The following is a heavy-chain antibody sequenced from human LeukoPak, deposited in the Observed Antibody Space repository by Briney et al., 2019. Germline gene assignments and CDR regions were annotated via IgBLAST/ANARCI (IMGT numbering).Heavy chain of an antibody. CDR3: ARDFRKQQLVPESELGNYYYYGMDV. V-gene: IGHV3-7*01. D-gene: IGHD6-13*01. Sequence: GGSLRLSCTASGFTFSNFWMGWVRQAPGKGLEWVANIKQDETEKFYLGSVKGRFTISRDNAKNSLYLQMNSLRAEDTAVYYCARDFRKQQLVPESELGNYYYYGMDVWGQGTTVTVSS. CDR2: IKQDETEK. J-gene: IGHJ6*02. CDR1: GFTFSNFW.